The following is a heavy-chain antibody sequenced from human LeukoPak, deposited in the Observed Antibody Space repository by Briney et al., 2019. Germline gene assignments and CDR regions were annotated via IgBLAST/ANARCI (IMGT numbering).Heavy chain of an antibody. CDR3: ARGPPGRVYDTSKRALFDP. CDR2: INPSGGST. Sequence: ASVKVSCKASGGTFSSYAISWVRQAPGQGLEWMGIINPSGGSTNYAQKFQVRVTMTRDTSTSTVFMELSSLRSGDTAVYFCARGPPGRVYDTSKRALFDPWGQGTLVTVSS. D-gene: IGHD3-22*01. CDR1: GGTFSSYA. V-gene: IGHV1-46*01. J-gene: IGHJ5*02.